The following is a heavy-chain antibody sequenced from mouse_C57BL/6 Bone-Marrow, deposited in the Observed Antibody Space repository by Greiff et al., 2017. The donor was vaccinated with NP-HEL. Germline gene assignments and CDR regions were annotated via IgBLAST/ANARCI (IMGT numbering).Heavy chain of an antibody. V-gene: IGHV5-12*01. CDR1: GFTFSDYY. J-gene: IGHJ4*01. CDR2: ISNGGGST. CDR3: ARHKMDY. Sequence: EVMLVESGGGLVQPGGSLKLSCAASGFTFSDYYMYWVRQTPEKRLEWVAYISNGGGSTYYPDTVKGRFTISRDNAKNTLYLQMSRLKSEDTAMYYCARHKMDYWGQGTSVTVSS.